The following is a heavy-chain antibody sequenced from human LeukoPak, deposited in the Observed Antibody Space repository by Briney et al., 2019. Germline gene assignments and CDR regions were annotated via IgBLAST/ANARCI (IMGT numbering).Heavy chain of an antibody. CDR1: GFTFSSYW. J-gene: IGHJ6*03. CDR3: ARDSLLWFGELLQGYYYYMDV. D-gene: IGHD3-10*01. V-gene: IGHV3-74*01. Sequence: PGGSLRLSCAAPGFTFSSYWMHWVRQAPGKGLVWVSRINSDGSSTSYADSVKGRFTISRDNAKNTLYLQMNSLRAEDTAVYYCARDSLLWFGELLQGYYYYMDVWGKGTTVTVSS. CDR2: INSDGSST.